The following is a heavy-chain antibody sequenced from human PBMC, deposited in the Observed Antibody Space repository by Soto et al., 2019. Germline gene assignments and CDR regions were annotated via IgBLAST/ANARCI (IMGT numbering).Heavy chain of an antibody. CDR1: GGTFSSYA. CDR3: AGCSGDSCYYYCGMDV. V-gene: IGHV1-69*01. Sequence: QVQLVQSGAEVKKPGSSVKVSCKASGGTFSSYAISWVRQAPGQGLEWMGENIPIFGTANYAQKFPGGVTITADESTSTAYMELSSMRSEDTAVYYCAGCSGDSCYYYCGMDVLGHGATVTVSS. J-gene: IGHJ6*02. D-gene: IGHD2-15*01. CDR2: NIPIFGTA.